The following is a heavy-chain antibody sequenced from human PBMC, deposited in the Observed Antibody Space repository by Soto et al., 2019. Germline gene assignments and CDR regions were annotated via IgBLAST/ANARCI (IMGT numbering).Heavy chain of an antibody. CDR3: AKDIDVVPGPSEY. CDR2: ISVRSGST. V-gene: IGHV3-23*01. D-gene: IGHD2-15*01. Sequence: PGGSLSLSCAASGFTFSSYAMTWVRPAPGKGLEWVSGISVRSGSTYYADSVKGRFTISRDNSKNTLYLQMNSLRAEDTAVYYCAKDIDVVPGPSEYWGQGTLVTVSS. J-gene: IGHJ4*02. CDR1: GFTFSSYA.